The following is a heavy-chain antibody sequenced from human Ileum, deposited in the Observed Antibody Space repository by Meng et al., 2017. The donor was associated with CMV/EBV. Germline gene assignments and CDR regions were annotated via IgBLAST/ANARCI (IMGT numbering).Heavy chain of an antibody. J-gene: IGHJ1*01. Sequence: GESLKISCAASGFTFSSFAMSWVRQAPGKGLEWVSIIYSGGGSTYYSDSVRGRFTISRDNSKNTLYLQMNSLRADDTAVYYCAKDPNAARGVEYFQYWGQGSRVTVSS. CDR2: IYSGGGST. V-gene: IGHV3-23*03. CDR3: AKDPNAARGVEYFQY. D-gene: IGHD3-10*01. CDR1: GFTFSSFA.